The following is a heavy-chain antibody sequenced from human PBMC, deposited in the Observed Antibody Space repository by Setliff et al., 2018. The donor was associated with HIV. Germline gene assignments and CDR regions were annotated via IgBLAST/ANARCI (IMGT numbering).Heavy chain of an antibody. J-gene: IGHJ4*02. V-gene: IGHV1-2*04. CDR1: GYSFTDYY. Sequence: ASVKVSCKASGYSFTDYYIHWVRQAPGQGLEWMGWINPKSDGTNYAQKFQGWITMTRDTSISTAYMELSRLRSDDTAVYYCARGMDYYDTSGYYQYYFDYWGQGTLVTSP. CDR2: INPKSDGT. D-gene: IGHD3-22*01. CDR3: ARGMDYYDTSGYYQYYFDY.